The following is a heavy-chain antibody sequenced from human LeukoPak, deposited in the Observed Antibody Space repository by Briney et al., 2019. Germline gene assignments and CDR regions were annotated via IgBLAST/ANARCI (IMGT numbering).Heavy chain of an antibody. D-gene: IGHD5-24*01. V-gene: IGHV3-9*01. CDR3: AKDLGPGSMATSPGFDY. CDR1: GFTFDDYA. Sequence: PGGSLRLSCAASGFTFDDYAMHWVRQAPGKGLERVSGISWNSGSIGYADSVKGRFTISRDNAKTSLYLQMNSLRAEDTALYYCAKDLGPGSMATSPGFDYWGQGTLVTVSS. CDR2: ISWNSGSI. J-gene: IGHJ4*02.